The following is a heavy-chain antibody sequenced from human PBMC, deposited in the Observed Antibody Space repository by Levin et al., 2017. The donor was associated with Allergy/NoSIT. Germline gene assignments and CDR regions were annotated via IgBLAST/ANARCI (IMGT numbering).Heavy chain of an antibody. V-gene: IGHV3-30*04. CDR3: ARDLMIAAAGTFHYGMDV. CDR2: ISYDGSNK. J-gene: IGHJ6*02. CDR1: GFTFSSYA. D-gene: IGHD6-13*01. Sequence: GGSLRLSCAASGFTFSSYAMHWVRQAPGKGLEWVAVISYDGSNKYYADSVKGRFTISRDNSKNTLYLQMNSLRAEDTAVYYCARDLMIAAAGTFHYGMDVWGQGTTVTVSS.